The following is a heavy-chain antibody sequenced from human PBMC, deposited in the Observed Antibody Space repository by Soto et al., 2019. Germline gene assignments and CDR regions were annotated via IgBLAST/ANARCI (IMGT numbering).Heavy chain of an antibody. D-gene: IGHD2-15*01. CDR1: GGTFSSYA. J-gene: IGHJ6*02. V-gene: IGHV1-69*12. Sequence: QVQLVQSGAEVKKPGSSVKVSCKASGGTFSSYAITWVRQAPGQGLEWMGGIIPIFGTADYAQNFQVRVTITADESTSTAYMELSSLRSEDTAVYYCARYRYCSGGSCYYDSGMDVWGQGTTVTVSS. CDR3: ARYRYCSGGSCYYDSGMDV. CDR2: IIPIFGTA.